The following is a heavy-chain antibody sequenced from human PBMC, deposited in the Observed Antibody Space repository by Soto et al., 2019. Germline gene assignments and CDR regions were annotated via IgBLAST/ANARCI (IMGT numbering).Heavy chain of an antibody. CDR1: GYTLTELS. CDR2: FDPEDGET. V-gene: IGHV1-24*01. CDR3: ATFKGSRNYYYYYGMDV. Sequence: ASVKVSCKVSGYTLTELSMHWVRQAPGKGLEWMGGFDPEDGETIYAQKFQGRVTMTEDTSTDTAYMELSRLRSEDTAVYYCATFKGSRNYYYYYGMDVWGQGTTVTVSS. J-gene: IGHJ6*02.